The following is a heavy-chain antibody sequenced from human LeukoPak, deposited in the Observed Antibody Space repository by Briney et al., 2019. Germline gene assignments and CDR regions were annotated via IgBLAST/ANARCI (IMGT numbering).Heavy chain of an antibody. CDR3: ARYRRGYSYAPRGYFDY. D-gene: IGHD5-18*01. CDR2: INPNSGGT. V-gene: IGHV1-2*02. CDR1: GYTFTGYY. Sequence: GASVKVSCKASGYTFTGYYMHWVRQAPGQGLEWMGWINPNSGGTNYAQKFQGRVTMTRDTSISTAYMELSRLRSDDMAVYYCARYRRGYSYAPRGYFDYWGQGTLVTVSS. J-gene: IGHJ4*02.